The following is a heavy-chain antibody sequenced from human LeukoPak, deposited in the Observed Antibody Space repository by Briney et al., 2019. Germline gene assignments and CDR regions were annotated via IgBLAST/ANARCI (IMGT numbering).Heavy chain of an antibody. CDR1: GFTFSDYY. J-gene: IGHJ4*02. Sequence: GGSLRLSCEASGFTFSDYYMSWIRQAPGKGLEWASYISSGSSYTNYAVSVKGRFTISRDNPRSSLYLQMDSLRAEDTAVYYCARASMRMATAGLVDSWGQGTLVTVSS. CDR3: ARASMRMATAGLVDS. D-gene: IGHD5-24*01. V-gene: IGHV3-11*05. CDR2: ISSGSSYT.